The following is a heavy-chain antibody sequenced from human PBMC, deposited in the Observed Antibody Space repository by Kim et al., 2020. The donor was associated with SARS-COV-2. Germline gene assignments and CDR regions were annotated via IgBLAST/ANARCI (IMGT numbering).Heavy chain of an antibody. V-gene: IGHV3-23*01. Sequence: ADSVKGRFTISGDNSKNTLYLQMNSLRAEDTAVYYCAKPPGPAAARDFDYWGQGTLVTVSS. D-gene: IGHD2-2*01. J-gene: IGHJ4*02. CDR3: AKPPGPAAARDFDY.